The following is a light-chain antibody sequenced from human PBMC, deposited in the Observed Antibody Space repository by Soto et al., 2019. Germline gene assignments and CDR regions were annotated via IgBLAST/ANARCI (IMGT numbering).Light chain of an antibody. CDR3: QQYNSYSWT. CDR1: QTINSW. CDR2: DVS. Sequence: DIQMTQSPSTLSASVGDRVTITCRASQTINSWLAWYQQKPGKAPKLLIYDVSSLKSGVPSRFSGSGSGTEFTLTISSLQPDDFATYYCQQYNSYSWTFGQGTKVEIK. J-gene: IGKJ1*01. V-gene: IGKV1-5*01.